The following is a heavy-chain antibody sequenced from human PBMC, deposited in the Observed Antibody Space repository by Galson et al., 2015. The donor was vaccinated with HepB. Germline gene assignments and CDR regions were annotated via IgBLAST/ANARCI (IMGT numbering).Heavy chain of an antibody. J-gene: IGHJ4*02. D-gene: IGHD7-27*01. V-gene: IGHV3-43*01. CDR1: GFTFDDYT. Sequence: SLRLSCAASGFTFDDYTMHWVRQAPGKGLEWVSLISWDGGSTYYADSVKGRFTISRDNSKNSLYLQMNSLRTEDTALYYCAKDIIGAWGSLDYWGQGTLVTVSS. CDR2: ISWDGGST. CDR3: AKDIIGAWGSLDY.